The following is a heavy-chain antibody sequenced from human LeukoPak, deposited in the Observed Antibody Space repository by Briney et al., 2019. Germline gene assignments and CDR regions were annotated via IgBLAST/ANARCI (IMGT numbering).Heavy chain of an antibody. J-gene: IGHJ4*02. V-gene: IGHV4-59*01. CDR2: IYYSGST. Sequence: SETLSLTCTVSGGSLSSYYWSWIRQPPGKGLEWIGYIYYSGSTNYNPSLKSRVTISVDTSKNQFSLKLSSVTAADTAVYYCARLHSSGLDYYFDYWGQGTLVTVSS. CDR1: GGSLSSYY. CDR3: ARLHSSGLDYYFDY. D-gene: IGHD6-19*01.